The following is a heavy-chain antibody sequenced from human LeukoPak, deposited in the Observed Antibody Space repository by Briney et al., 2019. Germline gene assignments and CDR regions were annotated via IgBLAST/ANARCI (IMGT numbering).Heavy chain of an antibody. V-gene: IGHV4-34*01. D-gene: IGHD5-12*01. CDR1: GGSFSGYY. Sequence: SETLSLTCAVYGGSFSGYYWSWIRQPPGKGLEWIGEINHSGSTNYNPSLKSRVTISVDTSKNQFSLKLSSVTAADTAVYYCARDLSGYEKAYYYYYMDVWGKGTTVTISS. J-gene: IGHJ6*03. CDR3: ARDLSGYEKAYYYYYMDV. CDR2: INHSGST.